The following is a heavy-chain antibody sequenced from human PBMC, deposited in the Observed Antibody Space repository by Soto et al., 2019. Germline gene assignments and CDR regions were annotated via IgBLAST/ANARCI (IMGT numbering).Heavy chain of an antibody. J-gene: IGHJ4*01. CDR1: GYTFTGYY. CDR2: TNTNSGGT. Sequence: ALGKVCCKASGYTFTGYYMHWVRQAPGQGLEWMGCTNTNSGGTKYAQKFQGRVTMPRATSISQAYMDVSRLRSHDPAVSYCASLGGIAAGEAYWVYGTLFT. V-gene: IGHV1-2*02. D-gene: IGHD6-13*01. CDR3: ASLGGIAAGEAY.